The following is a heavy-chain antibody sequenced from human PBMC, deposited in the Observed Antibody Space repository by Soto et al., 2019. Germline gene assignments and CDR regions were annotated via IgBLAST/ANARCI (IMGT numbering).Heavy chain of an antibody. CDR2: ISGSGGST. CDR1: GFTFSSYA. CDR3: AKFEDAPYYFDY. Sequence: EVQLLESGGGLVQPGGSLRLSCAASGFTFSSYAMSWVRQAPGKGLEWVSAISGSGGSTYYADSVKGRFTISRDNAKNTLYLQMNSLRADDTAVYYCAKFEDAPYYFDYWGRGTLVTVSA. D-gene: IGHD2-8*01. J-gene: IGHJ4*02. V-gene: IGHV3-23*01.